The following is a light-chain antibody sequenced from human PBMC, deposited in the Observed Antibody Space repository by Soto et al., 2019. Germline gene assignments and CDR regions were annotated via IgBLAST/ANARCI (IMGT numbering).Light chain of an antibody. J-gene: IGLJ3*02. Sequence: QSVLTQPPSVSAAPGQKVTISCSGSSSSIGNHYVSWYQHLPGTAPKLLIYDNNNRPSGVPDRFSGSASGTSATLGIAGLQTGDEADYYCGTWDSSLSARVFGGGTKLTVL. CDR1: SSSIGNHY. V-gene: IGLV1-51*01. CDR3: GTWDSSLSARV. CDR2: DNN.